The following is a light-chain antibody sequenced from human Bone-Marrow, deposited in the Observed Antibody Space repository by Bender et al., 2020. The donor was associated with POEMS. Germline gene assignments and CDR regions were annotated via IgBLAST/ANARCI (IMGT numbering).Light chain of an antibody. J-gene: IGLJ3*02. CDR2: SNY. CDR3: SSWDDSLSGWV. Sequence: QSVLTQPPSVSGAPGQRVTISCTGTSSNIGAGYSVHWYQHLPGTAPKLVVYSNYQRPSGVPARFSGSKSGTSASLAISDIQSEDEGDYYCSSWDDSLSGWVFGGGTKLTVL. V-gene: IGLV1-40*01. CDR1: SSNIGAGYS.